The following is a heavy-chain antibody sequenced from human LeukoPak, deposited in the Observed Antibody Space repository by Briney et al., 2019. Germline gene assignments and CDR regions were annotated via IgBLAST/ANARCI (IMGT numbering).Heavy chain of an antibody. V-gene: IGHV4-4*09. D-gene: IGHD3-10*01. J-gene: IGHJ4*02. Sequence: SETLSLTCTVSGGSVSSYYWSWIRQPPGKGLEWIGYIYTSGSTNYNPSLKSRVTISVDTSKNQFSLKLSSVTAADTAVYYCARGSTMVRGVHDYWGREPWSPSPQ. CDR3: ARGSTMVRGVHDY. CDR2: IYTSGST. CDR1: GGSVSSYY.